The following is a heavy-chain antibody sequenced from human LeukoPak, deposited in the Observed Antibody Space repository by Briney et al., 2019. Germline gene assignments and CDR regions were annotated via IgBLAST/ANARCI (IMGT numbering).Heavy chain of an antibody. D-gene: IGHD6-19*01. J-gene: IGHJ4*02. CDR3: ALRRQSCAFFDF. Sequence: ASVKVSCKASGYNFIDYNIHWVRRVPGQGLEWMAWINPNIGVTNYAPKFQGRVSLTRDTSIRTAYMELSSLRSDDTAVYYCALRRQSCAFFDFWAQGTLITVSS. V-gene: IGHV1-2*02. CDR2: INPNIGVT. CDR1: GYNFIDYN.